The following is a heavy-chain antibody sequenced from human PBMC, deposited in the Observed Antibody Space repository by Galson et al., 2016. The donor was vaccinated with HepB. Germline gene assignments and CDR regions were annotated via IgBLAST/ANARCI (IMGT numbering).Heavy chain of an antibody. CDR2: IWSDGNTK. CDR1: GLTFSRDG. CDR3: ARAHTIMLNYFDY. V-gene: IGHV3-33*01. J-gene: IGHJ4*02. Sequence: SLRLSCAASGLTFSRDGMHWARQPPGKGLEWVAVIWSDGNTKFYADSVKGRFTISRDNSKNTLFLQMNSLRAEDTAVYYCARAHTIMLNYFDYWGQGTLVTVSS. D-gene: IGHD3-16*01.